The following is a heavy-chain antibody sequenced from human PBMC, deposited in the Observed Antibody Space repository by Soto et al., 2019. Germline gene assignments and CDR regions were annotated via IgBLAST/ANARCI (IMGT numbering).Heavy chain of an antibody. J-gene: IGHJ6*03. CDR1: GFTFSSYW. CDR3: ARLWADYYYYIDV. V-gene: IGHV3-7*01. CDR2: IKQDGSEK. D-gene: IGHD1-26*01. Sequence: GGSLRLSCAASGFTFSSYWMSWVRQAPGKGLEWVANIKQDGSEKYYVDSVKGRFTISRDNAKNSLYLQMNSLGAEDTAVYYCARLWADYYYYIDVWGKGTTVTVSS.